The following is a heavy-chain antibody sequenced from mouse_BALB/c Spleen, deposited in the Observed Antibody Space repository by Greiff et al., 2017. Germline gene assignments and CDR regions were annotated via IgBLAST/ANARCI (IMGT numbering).Heavy chain of an antibody. Sequence: EVQRVESGGGLVKPGGSLKLSCAASGFTFSSYAMSWVRQTPEKRLEWVASISSGGSTYYPDSVKGRFTISRDNARNILYLQMSSLRSEDAAMYYCARAPLPYFDVWGAGTTVTVSS. D-gene: IGHD1-2*01. CDR3: ARAPLPYFDV. CDR2: ISSGGST. J-gene: IGHJ1*01. CDR1: GFTFSSYA. V-gene: IGHV5-6-5*01.